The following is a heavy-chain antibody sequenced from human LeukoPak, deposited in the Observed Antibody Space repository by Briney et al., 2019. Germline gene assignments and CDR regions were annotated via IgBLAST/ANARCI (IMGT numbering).Heavy chain of an antibody. CDR3: ARDSWFGEYYYYYMDV. J-gene: IGHJ6*03. Sequence: TSETLSLTCTVSGDSISSSNCYWGWIRQPPGKGLEWIGSIYFSGGTYYNASLKSRVTISVDTSKNQSSLKLSSVTAADTAVYYCARDSWFGEYYYYYMDVWGKGTTVTISS. V-gene: IGHV4-39*07. CDR2: IYFSGGT. CDR1: GDSISSSNCY. D-gene: IGHD3-10*01.